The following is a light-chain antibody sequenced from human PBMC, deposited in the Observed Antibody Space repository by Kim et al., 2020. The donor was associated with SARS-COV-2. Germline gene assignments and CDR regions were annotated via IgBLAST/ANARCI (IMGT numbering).Light chain of an antibody. J-gene: IGLJ2*01. Sequence: VYPGRTANIPCAGDSLGTKYASWYQQKPGQYPVLVIYQDGKRPSGFRERFSGSNSGNTATLSISVTQAMDEADYYCQAWDSSTVVFGGGTQLTVL. CDR2: QDG. CDR3: QAWDSSTVV. V-gene: IGLV3-1*01. CDR1: SLGTKY.